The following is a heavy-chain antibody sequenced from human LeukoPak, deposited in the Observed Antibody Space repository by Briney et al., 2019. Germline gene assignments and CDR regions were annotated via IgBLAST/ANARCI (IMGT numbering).Heavy chain of an antibody. D-gene: IGHD2-15*01. CDR1: GFTFSGSA. J-gene: IGHJ4*02. CDR3: AKCESEYCSGGAFDY. Sequence: GGSLRLSCAASGFTFSGSAMHWVRQASGKGLEWVGRIRSKANSYATAYAASVKGRFTISRDDSKNTAYLQMNSLRAEDTAVYYCAKCESEYCSGGAFDYWGQGTLVTVSS. CDR2: IRSKANSYAT. V-gene: IGHV3-73*01.